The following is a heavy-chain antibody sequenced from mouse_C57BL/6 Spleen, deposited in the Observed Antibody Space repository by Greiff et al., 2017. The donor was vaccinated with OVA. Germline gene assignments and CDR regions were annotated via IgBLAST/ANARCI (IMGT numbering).Heavy chain of an antibody. J-gene: IGHJ2*01. CDR2: IYPGSGST. CDR1: GYTFTSYW. V-gene: IGHV1-55*01. Sequence: VQLQQPGAELVKPGASVKMSCKASGYTFTSYWITWVKQRPGQGLEWIGDIYPGSGSTNYNEKFKSKATLPVDTSSSTAYMQLSSLTSEDSAVYYCARPYYYGTGYFDYWGQGTTLTVSS. D-gene: IGHD1-1*01. CDR3: ARPYYYGTGYFDY.